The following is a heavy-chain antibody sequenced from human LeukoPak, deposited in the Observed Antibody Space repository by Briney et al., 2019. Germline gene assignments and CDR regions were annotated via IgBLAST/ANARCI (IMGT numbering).Heavy chain of an antibody. CDR3: AKEGSYYDFWSGSDS. D-gene: IGHD3-3*01. J-gene: IGHJ4*02. CDR2: ISGSGGST. CDR1: GFTFSTYA. V-gene: IGHV3-23*01. Sequence: GGSLRLSCAASGFTFSTYAMNWVRQAPGKGLEWVSAISGSGGSTYYADSVKGRFTISRDNSKNTLYLQMNSLRAEDTAVYYCAKEGSYYDFWSGSDSWGQGTLVTVSS.